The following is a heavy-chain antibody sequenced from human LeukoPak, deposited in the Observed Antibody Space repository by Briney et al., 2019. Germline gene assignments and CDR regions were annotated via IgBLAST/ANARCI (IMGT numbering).Heavy chain of an antibody. CDR1: GGSISNADYY. D-gene: IGHD2-2*01. CDR3: ARQLPTAAANTRGYFEY. CDR2: IFYGERN. V-gene: IGHV4-39*01. Sequence: SETLPLTCSVSGGSISNADYYWGWIRQAPGKGLEWIGSIFYGERNHYNPSLKSRATMSVDTSKNQFSLKLTSVTAADAAMYYCARQLPTAAANTRGYFEYWGQGAVVTVSS. J-gene: IGHJ4*01.